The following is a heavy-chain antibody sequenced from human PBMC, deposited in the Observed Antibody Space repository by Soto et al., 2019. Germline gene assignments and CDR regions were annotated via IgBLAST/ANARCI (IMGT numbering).Heavy chain of an antibody. V-gene: IGHV1-69*13. CDR2: IMPTLSST. J-gene: IGHJ4*02. D-gene: IGHD2-21*01. CDR1: GGTFWSSA. Sequence: SVKVSFKASGGTFWSSAISWVRQAPGQGLQWMGGIMPTLSSTHYAQKFEGRISITADESTSTAFLEFSSLRSEDTATYYWARGGDGYKVGAVYWGQGTPVTVSS. CDR3: ARGGDGYKVGAVY.